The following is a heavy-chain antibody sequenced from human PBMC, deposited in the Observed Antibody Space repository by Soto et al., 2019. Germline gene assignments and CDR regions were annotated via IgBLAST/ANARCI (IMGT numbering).Heavy chain of an antibody. CDR3: ARDSNVDTAMVSSTFFDY. J-gene: IGHJ4*02. CDR1: GYTFTSYA. D-gene: IGHD5-18*01. Sequence: ASVKVSCKASGYTFTSYAMHWVRQAPGQRLEWMGWINAGNGNTKYSQKFQGRVTITRDTSASTAYMELSSLRSEDTAVYYCARDSNVDTAMVSSTFFDYWGQGTLVTVSS. V-gene: IGHV1-3*01. CDR2: INAGNGNT.